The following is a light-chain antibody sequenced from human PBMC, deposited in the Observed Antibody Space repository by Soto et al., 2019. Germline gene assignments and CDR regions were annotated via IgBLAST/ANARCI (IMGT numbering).Light chain of an antibody. CDR1: QSVRSN. V-gene: IGKV3-15*01. Sequence: EIVMTQFPATLSVSPRERATLSSRASQSVRSNLAWYQQKPGQAPRLLIFAASTRATVIPARFRGSGSGTEFTLTISDLQSEDFAVYYCQQYNSWPRTFGQGT. CDR3: QQYNSWPRT. CDR2: AAS. J-gene: IGKJ1*01.